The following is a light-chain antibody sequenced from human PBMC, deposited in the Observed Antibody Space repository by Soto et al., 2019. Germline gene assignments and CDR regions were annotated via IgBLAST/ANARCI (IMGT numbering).Light chain of an antibody. CDR1: QSVRRN. CDR2: GAS. Sequence: VMTQSPATLSVSPGQRATLSCRASQSVRRNLAWYQQKPGQPPRLLIYGASTRATGIPARFSGSGSGTEFTLTISSLQSEDFAVYYCQQYNNWPPWTFGRGTKVEIK. V-gene: IGKV3D-15*01. J-gene: IGKJ1*01. CDR3: QQYNNWPPWT.